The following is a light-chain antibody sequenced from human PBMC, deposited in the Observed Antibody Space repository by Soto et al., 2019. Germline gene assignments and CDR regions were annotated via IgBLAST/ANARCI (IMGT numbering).Light chain of an antibody. CDR2: EVS. J-gene: IGLJ3*02. CDR3: CSYASSSTFRRV. CDR1: SSDVGSYNI. V-gene: IGLV2-23*02. Sequence: QLVLTQPASVSGSPGQSITISCTGTSSDVGSYNIVSWYQQHPGKAPKLMIYEVSKRSSGVSTRFSGSKSGNTASLTISGLQVEDEADYYCCSYASSSTFRRVFGGGTKLTVL.